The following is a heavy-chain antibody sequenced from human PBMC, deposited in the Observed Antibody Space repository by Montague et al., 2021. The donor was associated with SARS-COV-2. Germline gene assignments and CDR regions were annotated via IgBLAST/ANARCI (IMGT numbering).Heavy chain of an antibody. D-gene: IGHD5-12*01. V-gene: IGHV3-30-3*01. Sequence: SLRLSCAASGFIFSSYAMHWVRQAPGKGLEWVSVISYDGSNKYYADSVKGRFTISRDNSKNTLYLQMNSLGAEDTAVYYCAREDPVDSLDYWGQGTLVTVSS. CDR3: AREDPVDSLDY. CDR1: GFIFSSYA. J-gene: IGHJ4*02. CDR2: ISYDGSNK.